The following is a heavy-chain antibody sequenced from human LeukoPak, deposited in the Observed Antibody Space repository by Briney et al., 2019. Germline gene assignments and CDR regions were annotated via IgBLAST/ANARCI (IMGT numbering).Heavy chain of an antibody. J-gene: IGHJ5*02. CDR1: GFSLTTSGVR. Sequence: SGPALVKPTQTLTLTCTFSGFSLTTSGVRVSWIRQPPGKALEWLARIDWDDDKFYSTSLKTRLTISKDTSKNQVVLTMTNMAPVDTAPYYCARMESSGASTWLDPWGQGTLVTVSS. CDR3: ARMESSGASTWLDP. D-gene: IGHD1-26*01. V-gene: IGHV2-70*04. CDR2: IDWDDDK.